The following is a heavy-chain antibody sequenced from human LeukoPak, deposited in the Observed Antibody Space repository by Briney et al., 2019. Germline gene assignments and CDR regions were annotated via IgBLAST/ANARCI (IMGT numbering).Heavy chain of an antibody. V-gene: IGHV4-59*12. CDR3: ARRRSYYYDSTFDY. CDR1: GGSISSYY. J-gene: IGHJ4*02. D-gene: IGHD3-22*01. Sequence: SETLSLTCTVSGGSISSYYWNWIRQPPGKGLEWLGHIYYSGSTNYSPSLKSRVTISVDTSKNQFSLKLSSVTAADTAVYYCARRRSYYYDSTFDYWGQGTLVTVSS. CDR2: IYYSGST.